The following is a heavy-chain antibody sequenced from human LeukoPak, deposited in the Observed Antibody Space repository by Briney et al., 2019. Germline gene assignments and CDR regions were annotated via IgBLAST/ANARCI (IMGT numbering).Heavy chain of an antibody. J-gene: IGHJ4*02. D-gene: IGHD3-3*01. V-gene: IGHV3-9*01. CDR1: GFTFDDYA. CDR2: ISWNSGSI. Sequence: GGSLRLSCAASGFTFDDYAMYWVRQAPGKGLEWVSGISWNSGSIGYADSVKGRFTISRDNAKNSLYLQMNSLRAEDTALYYCAKDMGTFWSGYYAPFDYWGQGTLVTVSS. CDR3: AKDMGTFWSGYYAPFDY.